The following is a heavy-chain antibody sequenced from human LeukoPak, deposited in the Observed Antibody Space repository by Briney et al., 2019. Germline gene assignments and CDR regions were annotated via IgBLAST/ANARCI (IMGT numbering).Heavy chain of an antibody. J-gene: IGHJ4*02. V-gene: IGHV4-59*08. Sequence: ETLSLTCPVSGGPISSYYWSWIPQPPGKGRGGIGYIYYSGSTNYNPSLKSRVTISVETSKNQFSLKLTSVYPAQPRVYFFAXXDYDILTGHNYFDYWGQGTLVTVSS. CDR3: AXXDYDILTGHNYFDY. D-gene: IGHD3-9*01. CDR1: GGPISSYY. CDR2: IYYSGST.